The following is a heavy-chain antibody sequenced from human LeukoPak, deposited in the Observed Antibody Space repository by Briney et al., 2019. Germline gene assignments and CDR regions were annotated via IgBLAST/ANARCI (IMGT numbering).Heavy chain of an antibody. V-gene: IGHV4-59*08. Sequence: MSSETLSLTCTVSGGSMSSYYWSWIRQLPGKGLEWIGYIYYRGNTNYNPSLKSRVTISVDTSKNQFSLKLSSVTAADTAVYYCARGVDGYNFVLYYFDYWGQGTLVTVSS. CDR1: GGSMSSYY. D-gene: IGHD5-24*01. J-gene: IGHJ4*02. CDR3: ARGVDGYNFVLYYFDY. CDR2: IYYRGNT.